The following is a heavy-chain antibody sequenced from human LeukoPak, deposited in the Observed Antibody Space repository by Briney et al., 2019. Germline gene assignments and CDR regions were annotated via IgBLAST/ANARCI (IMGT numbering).Heavy chain of an antibody. CDR3: ARVGVSAVVVVAATADGWFDP. J-gene: IGHJ5*02. CDR1: GGSISSSSYY. CDR2: IYYSGST. Sequence: SETLSLTCTVSGGSISSSSYYWGWIRQPPGKGLEWIGSIYYSGSTYYNPSLKSRVTISVDTSKNQFSLKLSSVTAADTAVYYCARVGVSAVVVVAATADGWFDPWGQGTLVTVSS. V-gene: IGHV4-39*07. D-gene: IGHD2-15*01.